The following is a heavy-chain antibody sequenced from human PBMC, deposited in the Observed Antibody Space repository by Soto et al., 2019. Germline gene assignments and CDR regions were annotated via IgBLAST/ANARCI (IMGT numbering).Heavy chain of an antibody. J-gene: IGHJ4*02. Sequence: PGGTLRLSCAASGFTFSSYGMHWVRQAPGKGLEWVAVIWYDGSNKYCADSVKGRFTISRANSKNTLYLQMNRLRAEDTAVYYCAKDHFPEAYQRPKDPADYCGQGSLFTVSA. V-gene: IGHV3-33*06. CDR1: GFTFSSYG. D-gene: IGHD2-2*01. CDR3: AKDHFPEAYQRPKDPADY. CDR2: IWYDGSNK.